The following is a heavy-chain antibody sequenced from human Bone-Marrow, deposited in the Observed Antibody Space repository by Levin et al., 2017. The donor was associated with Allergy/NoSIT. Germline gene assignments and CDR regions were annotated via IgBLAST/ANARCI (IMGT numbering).Heavy chain of an antibody. CDR1: GYSFTSYW. V-gene: IGHV5-51*01. D-gene: IGHD2-2*01. J-gene: IGHJ3*02. CDR3: ARHWASTSCYHLAFDI. Sequence: GESLKISCKGSGYSFTSYWIGWVRQMPGKGLEWMGIIYPGDSDTRYSPSFQGQVTISADKSISTAYLQWSSLKASDTAMYYCARHWASTSCYHLAFDIWGQGTMVTVSS. CDR2: IYPGDSDT.